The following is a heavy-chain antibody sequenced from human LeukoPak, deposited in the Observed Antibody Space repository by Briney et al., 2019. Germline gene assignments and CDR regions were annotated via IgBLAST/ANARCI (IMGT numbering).Heavy chain of an antibody. D-gene: IGHD2-15*01. V-gene: IGHV4-38-2*02. CDR1: GYSISSGYY. CDR2: IYQSGST. CDR3: ARVGSCSQFDY. J-gene: IGHJ4*02. Sequence: AETLSLTCTVSGYSISSGYYWGWIRQPPGKGLEGIGIIYQSGSTFYNPGINSLVTKEVDTSKNQFSLKLSSETAAETSVYYCARVGSCSQFDYWGQGTLVTVSS.